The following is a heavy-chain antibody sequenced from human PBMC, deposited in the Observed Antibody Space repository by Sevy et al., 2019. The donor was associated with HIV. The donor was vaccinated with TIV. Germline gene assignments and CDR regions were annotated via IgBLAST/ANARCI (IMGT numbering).Heavy chain of an antibody. V-gene: IGHV1-2*02. Sequence: ASVKVSCKASGYTFTGYYMHWVRQAPGQGLEWMGWINPNSSGTNYAQKFQGRVTMTRDTSISTAYMELSRLRSDDTAVYYCARVEYSYGYLDYWGQGTLVTVSS. CDR3: ARVEYSYGYLDY. CDR1: GYTFTGYY. CDR2: INPNSSGT. J-gene: IGHJ4*02. D-gene: IGHD5-18*01.